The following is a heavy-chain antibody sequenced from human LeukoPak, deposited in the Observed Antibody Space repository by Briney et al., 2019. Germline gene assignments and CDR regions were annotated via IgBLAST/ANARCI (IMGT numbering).Heavy chain of an antibody. J-gene: IGHJ4*02. CDR2: ISAYNGNT. D-gene: IGHD3-16*01. Sequence: ASVKVSCKASGYTFTSYGISWVRQTPGQGLEWMGWISAYNGNTNYAQKLQGRVTMTTDTSTSTAYMELRSLRSDDTAVYYCARDAPQAMSVITFGGVDYWGQGTLVTVSS. CDR1: GYTFTSYG. V-gene: IGHV1-18*01. CDR3: ARDAPQAMSVITFGGVDY.